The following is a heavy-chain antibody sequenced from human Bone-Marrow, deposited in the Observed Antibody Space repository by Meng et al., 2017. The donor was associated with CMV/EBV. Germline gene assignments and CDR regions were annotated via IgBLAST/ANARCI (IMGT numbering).Heavy chain of an antibody. Sequence: SETLSLTCAVYGGSFCGYYWSWIRQPPGKGLEWIGYIYYSGSTNYNPSLKSRVTISVDTSKNQFSLKLSSVTAADTAVYYCARVRCSSTSCGFDPWGQGTLVTASS. CDR1: GGSFCGYY. CDR3: ARVRCSSTSCGFDP. CDR2: IYYSGST. J-gene: IGHJ5*02. D-gene: IGHD2-2*01. V-gene: IGHV4-59*01.